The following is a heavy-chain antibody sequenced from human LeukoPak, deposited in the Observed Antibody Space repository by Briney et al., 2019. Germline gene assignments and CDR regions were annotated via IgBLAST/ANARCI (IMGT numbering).Heavy chain of an antibody. V-gene: IGHV4-59*12. CDR2: IYYSGST. CDR3: ARGDGYKIFDY. J-gene: IGHJ4*02. D-gene: IGHD5-24*01. CDR1: GGSISSYY. Sequence: SETLSLTCTVSGGSISSYYWSWIRQSPGKGLEWIGYIYYSGSTNYNPSLKSRVTISVDTSKNQFSLKLSSVTAADTAVYYCARGDGYKIFDYWGQETLVTVSS.